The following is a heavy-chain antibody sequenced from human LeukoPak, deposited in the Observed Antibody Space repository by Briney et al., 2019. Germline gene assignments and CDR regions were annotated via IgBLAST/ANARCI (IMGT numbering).Heavy chain of an antibody. CDR2: IHTSGST. CDR1: GGSISSYY. V-gene: IGHV4-4*07. J-gene: IGHJ4*02. D-gene: IGHD6-19*01. CDR3: ARDSGIVVAGGIIY. Sequence: SETLSLTCTVSGGSISSYYWSWIRQPAGKGLEWIGRIHTSGSTNYNPSLKSRVTMSVDTSTKQFSLKLGSVTAADTDVYYCARDSGIVVAGGIIYWGQGTLVTVSS.